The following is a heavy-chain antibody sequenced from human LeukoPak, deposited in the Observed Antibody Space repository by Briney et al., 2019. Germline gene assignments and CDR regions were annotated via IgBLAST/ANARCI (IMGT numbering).Heavy chain of an antibody. J-gene: IGHJ6*02. CDR2: ISGTGGNT. CDR3: AKDREYSGSYRPGPTRYYYGMDV. Sequence: PGGSLRLSCAASGFTFDDYGMSWVRQAPGKGLEWVSGISGTGGNTYYADSVKGRFTISRDNSKNTLYLQMNSLRAEDTAVFYCAKDREYSGSYRPGPTRYYYGMDVWGQGTTVTVSS. V-gene: IGHV3-23*01. CDR1: GFTFDDYG. D-gene: IGHD1-26*01.